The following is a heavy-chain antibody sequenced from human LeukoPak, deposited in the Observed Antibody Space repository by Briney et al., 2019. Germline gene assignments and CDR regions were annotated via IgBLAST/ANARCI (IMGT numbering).Heavy chain of an antibody. V-gene: IGHV3-30*18. D-gene: IGHD3-22*01. J-gene: IGHJ3*02. Sequence: GRSLRLSCAASGFTFSSYGMHWVRQAPGKGLEWVAVISYDGSNKYYADSVKGRFTISRDNSKNTLYLQMNSLRAEDTAVYYCAKVYSSGYSFDAFDIWGQGTMVTVSS. CDR2: ISYDGSNK. CDR3: AKVYSSGYSFDAFDI. CDR1: GFTFSSYG.